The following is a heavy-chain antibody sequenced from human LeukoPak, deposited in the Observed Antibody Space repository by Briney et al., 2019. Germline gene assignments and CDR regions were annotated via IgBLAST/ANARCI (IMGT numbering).Heavy chain of an antibody. CDR2: IKQDGSEK. CDR3: ARADYYGSGSYYKDY. D-gene: IGHD3-10*01. V-gene: IGHV3-7*01. J-gene: IGHJ4*02. CDR1: GFTFSSYW. Sequence: GGSLRLSCAASGFTFSSYWMSWVRQAPGKGLEWVANIKQDGSEKYYVDSVKGRFTISRDNAKSSLYLQMNSLRAEDTAVYYCARADYYGSGSYYKDYWGQGTLVTVSS.